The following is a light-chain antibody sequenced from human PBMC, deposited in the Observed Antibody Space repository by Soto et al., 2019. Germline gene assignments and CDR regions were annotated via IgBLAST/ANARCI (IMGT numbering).Light chain of an antibody. CDR1: SSDVGGYNY. V-gene: IGLV2-14*01. CDR2: EVS. CDR3: SSYTSSSNYV. J-gene: IGLJ1*01. Sequence: QSALTQPASVSGSPGQSITISCTGTSSDVGGYNYVSWYQQHPGKAPKLMIHEVSNRPSGVSNRFSGSKSGNTASLTISGLQAEDEADYYCSSYTSSSNYVFGTGTKLTVL.